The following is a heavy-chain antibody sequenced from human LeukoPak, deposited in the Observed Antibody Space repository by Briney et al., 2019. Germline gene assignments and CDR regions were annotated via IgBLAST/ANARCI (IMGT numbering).Heavy chain of an antibody. CDR2: ISAYNGNT. D-gene: IGHD6-13*01. CDR1: GYTFTSYG. V-gene: IGHV1-18*01. Sequence: ASVKVSCKASGYTFTSYGISWVRQAPGQGLEWMGWISAYNGNTNYAQKLQGRVTMTTDTSTSTAYMELSSLRSEDTAVYYCASGAAGMRTFDYWGQGTLVTVSS. J-gene: IGHJ4*02. CDR3: ASGAAGMRTFDY.